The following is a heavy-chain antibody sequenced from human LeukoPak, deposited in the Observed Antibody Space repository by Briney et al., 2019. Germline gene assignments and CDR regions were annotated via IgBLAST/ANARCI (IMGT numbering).Heavy chain of an antibody. CDR3: ARDYSGYDGFDY. CDR2: ISVYNVNT. D-gene: IGHD5-12*01. Sequence: ASVKVSCKASGYTFTSYGISWVRQAPGQGLEWLGWISVYNVNTNYAQKLQGRVTMTTDTSTSTVYMELRSLRSDDTAVYYCARDYSGYDGFDYWGQGTLVTVSS. V-gene: IGHV1-18*01. CDR1: GYTFTSYG. J-gene: IGHJ4*02.